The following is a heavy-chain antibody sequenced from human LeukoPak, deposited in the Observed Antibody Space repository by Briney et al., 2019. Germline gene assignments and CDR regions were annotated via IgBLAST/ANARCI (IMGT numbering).Heavy chain of an antibody. V-gene: IGHV3-23*01. CDR2: IRGPGGGGTT. CDR3: ATHCSSTSCRAGDAFDI. CDR1: GFTFTNNA. D-gene: IGHD2-2*01. J-gene: IGHJ3*02. Sequence: GGSLRLSCAASGFTFTNNAMTWVRQPPGKGLQWVSTIRGPGGGGTTYYADSVKGRFSISRDNSKNTLYLQMNSLRAEDTAVYYCATHCSSTSCRAGDAFDIWGQGTMVTVSS.